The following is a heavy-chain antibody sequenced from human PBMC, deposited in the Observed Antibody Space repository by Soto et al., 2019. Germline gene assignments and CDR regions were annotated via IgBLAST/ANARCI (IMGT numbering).Heavy chain of an antibody. Sequence: ASVKVSCKASGYTFTGHYIYWVRQAPEQGPEWMGEISPESGATRYAQKFQGRVTMTRDMSITTVYMELNNLSPDDTAVYYCGRGRSGQIVVFYWGQGTPVTVSS. D-gene: IGHD1-26*01. CDR2: ISPESGAT. CDR1: GYTFTGHY. CDR3: GRGRSGQIVVFY. J-gene: IGHJ4*02. V-gene: IGHV1-2*02.